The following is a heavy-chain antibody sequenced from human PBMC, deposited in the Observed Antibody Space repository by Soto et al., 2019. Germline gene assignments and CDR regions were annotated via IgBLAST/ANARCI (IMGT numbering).Heavy chain of an antibody. CDR2: IYYSGST. CDR3: ARSRDSSGYYPPRAFDI. V-gene: IGHV4-31*03. D-gene: IGHD3-22*01. J-gene: IGHJ3*02. Sequence: SGTRCRSCTGSGGSISSGGCYWCWIGERPGKGREWIGYIYYSGSTYYNPSLKSRVTISVDTSKNQFSLKLSSVTAADTAVYYCARSRDSSGYYPPRAFDIWGQGTMVT. CDR1: GGSISSGGCY.